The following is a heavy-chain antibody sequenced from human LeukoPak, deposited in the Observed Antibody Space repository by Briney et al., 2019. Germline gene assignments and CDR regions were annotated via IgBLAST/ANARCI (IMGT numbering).Heavy chain of an antibody. CDR1: GFTFSSYS. D-gene: IGHD6-13*01. J-gene: IGHJ3*02. V-gene: IGHV3-21*01. CDR2: ISSSSCYI. CDR3: ARGPAYSSSWYEFAFDI. Sequence: GGSLRPSCAASGFTFSSYSMNWVRQAPGKGLEWVSSISSSSCYIYYADSVKGRFTISRDNAKNSLYLQMNSLRAEDTAVYYCARGPAYSSSWYEFAFDIWGQGTMVTVSS.